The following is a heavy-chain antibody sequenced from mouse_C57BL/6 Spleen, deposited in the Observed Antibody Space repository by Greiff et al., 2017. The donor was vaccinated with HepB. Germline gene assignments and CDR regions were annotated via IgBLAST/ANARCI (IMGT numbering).Heavy chain of an antibody. Sequence: QVQLKESGAELVKPGASVKMSCKASGYTFTTYPIEWMKQNHGKSLEWIGNFHPYNDDTKYNEKFKGKATLTVEKSSSTVYLELSRLTSDDSAVYYCATDSSGYGAMDYWGQGTSVTVSS. J-gene: IGHJ4*01. CDR3: ATDSSGYGAMDY. CDR2: FHPYNDDT. CDR1: GYTFTTYP. D-gene: IGHD3-2*02. V-gene: IGHV1-47*01.